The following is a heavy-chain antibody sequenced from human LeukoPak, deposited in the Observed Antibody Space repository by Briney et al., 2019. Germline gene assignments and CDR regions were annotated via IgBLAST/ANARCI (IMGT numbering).Heavy chain of an antibody. J-gene: IGHJ4*02. V-gene: IGHV1-69*13. CDR2: IIPIFGTA. Sequence: SVKVSCKASGGTFSSYAISWVRQAPGQGLEWMGGIIPIFGTANYAQKFQGRVTITADASSSTAYMELSSLRSDDTAVYYCARVLGTFGTLYGSGSYQDYWGQGTLVTVSS. CDR3: ARVLGTFGTLYGSGSYQDY. D-gene: IGHD3-10*01. CDR1: GGTFSSYA.